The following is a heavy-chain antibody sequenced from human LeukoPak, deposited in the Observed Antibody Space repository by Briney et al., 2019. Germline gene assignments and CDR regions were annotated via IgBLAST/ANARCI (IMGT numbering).Heavy chain of an antibody. CDR3: ARDYGDYGQRRYYFDY. J-gene: IGHJ4*02. Sequence: GASVKVSCKASGYTFTSYDINWVRQATGQGLEWMGWMNPNSGNTGYAQKFQGRVTMTRDTSTSTVYMELSSLRSEDTAVYYCARDYGDYGQRRYYFDYWGQGTLVTVSS. D-gene: IGHD4-17*01. V-gene: IGHV1-8*01. CDR2: MNPNSGNT. CDR1: GYTFTSYD.